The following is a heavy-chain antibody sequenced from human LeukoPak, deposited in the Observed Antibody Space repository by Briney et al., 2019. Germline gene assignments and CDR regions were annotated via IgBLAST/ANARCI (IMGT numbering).Heavy chain of an antibody. CDR3: ARDQGQLPNFDY. CDR2: IYTSGST. D-gene: IGHD5-18*01. Sequence: SETLSLTCTVSGGSISSYYWSWIRQPAGKGLEWIGRIYTSGSTNYNPSLKSRVTISVDKSKNQFSLKLSSVTAADTAVYYCARDQGQLPNFDYWGQGTLVTVSS. J-gene: IGHJ4*02. V-gene: IGHV4-4*07. CDR1: GGSISSYY.